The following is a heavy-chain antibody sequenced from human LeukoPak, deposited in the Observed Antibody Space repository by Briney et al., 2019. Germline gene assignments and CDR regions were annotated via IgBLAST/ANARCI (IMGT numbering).Heavy chain of an antibody. D-gene: IGHD1/OR15-1a*01. CDR2: ISSSSSTI. Sequence: GGSLRLSCAASGFTFSSYSMNWVRQAPGKGLEWVSYISSSSSTIYYADSVKGRFTISRDNAKNSLYLQMDSLRAEDTAVYYCARGIARTTPFFDYWGQGTLVTVSS. J-gene: IGHJ4*02. CDR1: GFTFSSYS. V-gene: IGHV3-48*01. CDR3: ARGIARTTPFFDY.